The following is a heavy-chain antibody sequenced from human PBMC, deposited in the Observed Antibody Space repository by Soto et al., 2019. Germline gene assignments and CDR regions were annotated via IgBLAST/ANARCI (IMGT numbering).Heavy chain of an antibody. CDR2: INAGNGNT. CDR3: ARRNNSGPIDH. D-gene: IGHD3-22*01. Sequence: QVQLVQSGAEVKEPGASVKISCKASGFIFTTHAFHWIRQAPGQRLEWMGWINAGNGNTKYSERLQDRVTITRDTSASTAYLELSSLRSEDRAVYYCARRNNSGPIDHWGQGTLVIVSS. V-gene: IGHV1-3*01. CDR1: GFIFTTHA. J-gene: IGHJ4*02.